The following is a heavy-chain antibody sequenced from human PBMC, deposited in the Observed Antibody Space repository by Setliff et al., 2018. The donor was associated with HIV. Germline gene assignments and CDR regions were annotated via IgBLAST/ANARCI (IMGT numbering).Heavy chain of an antibody. CDR1: GYSFNSYG. V-gene: IGHV1-18*01. D-gene: IGHD3-3*01. CDR3: ARFPNPSQIVVIMPPDY. J-gene: IGHJ4*02. CDR2: INTYNGNR. Sequence: ASVKVSCKASGYSFNSYGISWVRQAPGQGREWMGWINTYNGNRHYARNLQGRVTMTTDTSTSTAYMELRSIRSDDTAVYYCARFPNPSQIVVIMPPDYWGQGTLVTVSS.